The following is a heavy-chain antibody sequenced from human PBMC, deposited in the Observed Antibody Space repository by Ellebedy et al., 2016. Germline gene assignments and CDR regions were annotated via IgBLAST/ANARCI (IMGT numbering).Heavy chain of an antibody. CDR1: GYTFTTYY. CDR2: IDPSSGDT. Sequence: ASVKVSCKTSGYTFTTYYIHWVRQAPGQGLEWLGIIDPSSGDTSFAQRVQGRVTLTSDASPTTVYMNLFSLKSEDTALYYCARDRRTSSEGMDVWGQGTTVTVSS. D-gene: IGHD6-6*01. J-gene: IGHJ6*02. CDR3: ARDRRTSSEGMDV. V-gene: IGHV1-46*01.